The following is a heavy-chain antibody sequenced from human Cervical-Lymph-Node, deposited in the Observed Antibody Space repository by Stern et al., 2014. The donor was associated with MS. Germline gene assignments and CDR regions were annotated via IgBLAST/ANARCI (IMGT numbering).Heavy chain of an antibody. Sequence: VQLQESGPGLVKPSQTLSLTCTVSGVSITSSSFYWTWFRQPAVQGLEWIGRILVRGHTDYNPSRKGRVTMSLDASKMQFPRELTSVTADDTAVYYCARQAGYYDNSAYYNYWGQGTLVTVSS. D-gene: IGHD3-22*01. V-gene: IGHV4-61*02. CDR3: ARQAGYYDNSAYYNY. J-gene: IGHJ4*02. CDR2: ILVRGHT. CDR1: GVSITSSSFY.